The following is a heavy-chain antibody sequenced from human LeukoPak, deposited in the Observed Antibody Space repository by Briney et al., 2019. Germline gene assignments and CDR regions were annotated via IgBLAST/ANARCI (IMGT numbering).Heavy chain of an antibody. D-gene: IGHD1-26*01. V-gene: IGHV1-8*01. J-gene: IGHJ4*02. CDR1: GYSFTSYD. CDR3: ARGEWSGSFDY. Sequence: ASVKVSCKGSGYSFTSYDINWVRQAKGQGLEWEGWMNPNSGNRGYAQKFHGRVTMTPNTSISTAYMELSSLRSEDTAVYYCARGEWSGSFDYWGQGTLVTVSS. CDR2: MNPNSGNR.